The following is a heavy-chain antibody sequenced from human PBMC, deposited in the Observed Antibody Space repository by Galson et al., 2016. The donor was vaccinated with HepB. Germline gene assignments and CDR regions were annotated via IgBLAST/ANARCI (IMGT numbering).Heavy chain of an antibody. D-gene: IGHD1-1*01. V-gene: IGHV3-33*05. CDR3: ARDKNDRFDH. CDR2: ISYDGRNK. J-gene: IGHJ4*02. CDR1: GFTFSSYG. Sequence: SLRLSCAASGFTFSSYGIHWVRQAPGKGLEWVTFISYDGRNKYYADSVKGRFTISRDNSKNTVHLQMNSLRVEDTAVYYCARDKNDRFDHWGQGTLVTVSS.